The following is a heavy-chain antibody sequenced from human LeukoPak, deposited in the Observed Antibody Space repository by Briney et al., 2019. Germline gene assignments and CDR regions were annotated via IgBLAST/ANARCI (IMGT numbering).Heavy chain of an antibody. CDR2: IRYDGSNK. Sequence: GGSLRLSCAASGFSFINYGMHWVRQAPGKGLEWVAFIRYDGSNKYYADSVKGRFTISRDNSKNTLYLQMNSLRAEDTAVYYCAKAGGYDIRSYGMDVWGQGTTVTVSS. V-gene: IGHV3-30*02. D-gene: IGHD5-12*01. CDR1: GFSFINYG. CDR3: AKAGGYDIRSYGMDV. J-gene: IGHJ6*02.